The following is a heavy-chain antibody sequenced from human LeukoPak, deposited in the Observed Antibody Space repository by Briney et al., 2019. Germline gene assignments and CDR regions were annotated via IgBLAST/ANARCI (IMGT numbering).Heavy chain of an antibody. CDR2: ISSSGSTI. CDR3: ARGVGQWLTNNRFDP. Sequence: GGSLRLSCAASGFTFSSYEMNWVRQAPGKGLEWVSYISSSGSTIYYADSVKGRFTISRDNAKNSLYLQMNSLRAEDTAVYYCARGVGQWLTNNRFDPWGQGTLVTVSS. V-gene: IGHV3-48*03. J-gene: IGHJ5*02. D-gene: IGHD6-19*01. CDR1: GFTFSSYE.